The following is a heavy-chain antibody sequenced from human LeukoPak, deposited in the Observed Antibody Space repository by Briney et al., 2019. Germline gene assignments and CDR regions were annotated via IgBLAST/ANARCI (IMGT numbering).Heavy chain of an antibody. V-gene: IGHV3-21*01. J-gene: IGHJ4*02. CDR2: ISSSSSYI. CDR1: GFTFSSYS. CDR3: ARDMSHSPVRLDSSGFDY. D-gene: IGHD3-22*01. Sequence: PGGSLRLSCAASGFTFSSYSMNWVRQAPGKGLEWVSSISSSSSYIYYADSVKGRFTISRDNAKNSLYLQMNSLRAEDTAVYYCARDMSHSPVRLDSSGFDYWGQGTLVTVSS.